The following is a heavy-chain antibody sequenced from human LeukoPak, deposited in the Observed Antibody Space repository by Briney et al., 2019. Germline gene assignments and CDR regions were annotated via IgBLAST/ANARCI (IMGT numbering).Heavy chain of an antibody. D-gene: IGHD3-22*01. CDR1: GYTFTGYY. CDR2: INPNSGGT. CDR3: ARADPMIVVVIDFDY. Sequence: ASVKVSCKASGYTFTGYYMHWVRQAPGPGLEWMGWINPNSGGTNYAQKFQGRVTMTRDTSISTAYMELSRLRSDDTAVYYCARADPMIVVVIDFDYWGQGTLVTVSS. J-gene: IGHJ4*02. V-gene: IGHV1-2*02.